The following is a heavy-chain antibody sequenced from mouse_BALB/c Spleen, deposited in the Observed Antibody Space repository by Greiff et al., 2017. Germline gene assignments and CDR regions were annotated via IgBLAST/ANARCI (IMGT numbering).Heavy chain of an antibody. CDR2: ISSGGST. V-gene: IGHV5-6-5*01. CDR3: ARDDGYLDY. Sequence: EVQLVESGGGLVKPGGSLKLSCAASGFTFSSYAMSWVRQTPEKRLEWVASISSGGSTYYPDSVKGRFTISRDNARNILYLQMSSLRSEDTAMYYCARDDGYLDYWGQGTTLTVSS. D-gene: IGHD2-3*01. CDR1: GFTFSSYA. J-gene: IGHJ2*01.